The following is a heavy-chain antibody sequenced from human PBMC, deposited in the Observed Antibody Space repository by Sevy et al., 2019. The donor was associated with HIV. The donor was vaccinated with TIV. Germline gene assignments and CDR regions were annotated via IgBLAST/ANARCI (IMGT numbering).Heavy chain of an antibody. CDR3: ARDYDFWSGSQSFDY. CDR1: GFALSNY. Sequence: GGSLRLSCAASGFALSNYYAMHWVRQAPGKGLEWVSYISSSGSTIYYADSVKGRFTISRDNAKNSLYLQMNSLRAEDTAVYYCARDYDFWSGSQSFDYWGQGTLVTVSS. CDR2: ISSSGSTI. V-gene: IGHV3-48*03. J-gene: IGHJ4*02. D-gene: IGHD3-3*01.